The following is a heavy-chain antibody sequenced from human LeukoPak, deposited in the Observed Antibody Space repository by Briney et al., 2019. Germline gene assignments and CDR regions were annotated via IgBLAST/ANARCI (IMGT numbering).Heavy chain of an antibody. J-gene: IGHJ4*02. V-gene: IGHV3-21*01. Sequence: GSLRLSCAASGFTFSSYSMNWVRQAPGKGLEWVSSISSSSYIYYADSVKGRFTISRDNAKNSLYLQMNSLRAEDTAVYYCARDFYDILTGYYYWGQGTLVTVSS. CDR3: ARDFYDILTGYYY. CDR2: ISSSSYI. CDR1: GFTFSSYS. D-gene: IGHD3-9*01.